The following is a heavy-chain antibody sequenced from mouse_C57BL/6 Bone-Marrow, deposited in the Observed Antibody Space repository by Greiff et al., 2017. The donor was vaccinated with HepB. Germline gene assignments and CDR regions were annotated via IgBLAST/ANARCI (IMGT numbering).Heavy chain of an antibody. J-gene: IGHJ4*01. V-gene: IGHV1-64*01. Sequence: VQLQQPGAELVKPGASVKLSCKASGYTFTSYWMHWVKQRPGQGLEWIGMIHPNSGSTNYNEKFKSKATLTVDKSSSTAYMQLSSLTSEDSAVYYCARDDYVYYYAMDYWGQGTSVTVSS. CDR2: IHPNSGST. D-gene: IGHD2-4*01. CDR1: GYTFTSYW. CDR3: ARDDYVYYYAMDY.